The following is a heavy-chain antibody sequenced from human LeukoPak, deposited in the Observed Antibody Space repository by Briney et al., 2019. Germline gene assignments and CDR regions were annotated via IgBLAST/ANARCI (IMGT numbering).Heavy chain of an antibody. J-gene: IGHJ3*02. CDR2: INHSGST. V-gene: IGHV4-34*01. D-gene: IGHD6-13*01. CDR1: GGSFSGYY. CDR3: ARFPPHSRAAAAGTLYHRGAFDI. Sequence: SETLSLTCAVYGGSFSGYYWSWIRQPPGKGLEWIGEINHSGSTNYNPSLKSRVTISVDTSKNQFSLKLRSVTAADTAVYYCARFPPHSRAAAAGTLYHRGAFDIWGQGTMVTVSS.